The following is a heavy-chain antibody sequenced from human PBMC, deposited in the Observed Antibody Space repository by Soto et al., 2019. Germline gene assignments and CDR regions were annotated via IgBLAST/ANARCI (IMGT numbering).Heavy chain of an antibody. Sequence: GGSLRLSCTSSGFTFSASSMNWVRQAPGKGLEWVSYISSSSSTIYYADSVKGRFTISRDNAKNSLYLQMNSLRDEDTAVYYCAREGGRQCMPTRCYNAFGIWGQGTMVTVSS. D-gene: IGHD2-2*02. V-gene: IGHV3-48*02. CDR1: GFTFSASS. CDR3: AREGGRQCMPTRCYNAFGI. J-gene: IGHJ3*02. CDR2: ISSSSSTI.